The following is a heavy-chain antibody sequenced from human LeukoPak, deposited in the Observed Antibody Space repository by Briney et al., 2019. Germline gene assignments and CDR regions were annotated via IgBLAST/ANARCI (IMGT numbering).Heavy chain of an antibody. D-gene: IGHD6-13*01. V-gene: IGHV4-34*01. CDR3: ATGKQQLSDTQGEGTPFDP. CDR1: GGSFSGYY. CDR2: INHSGST. Sequence: PSETLSLTCAVYGGSFSGYYWSWIRQPPGKGLEWIGEINHSGSTNYNPSLKSRVTISVDTSKNQFSLKLSSVTAADTAVYYCATGKQQLSDTQGEGTPFDPWGQGTLVTVSS. J-gene: IGHJ5*02.